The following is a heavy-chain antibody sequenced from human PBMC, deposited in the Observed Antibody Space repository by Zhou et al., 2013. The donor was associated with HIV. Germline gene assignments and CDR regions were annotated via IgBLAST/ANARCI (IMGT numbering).Heavy chain of an antibody. CDR3: AREDDSSGYYSLTYKPGGYFDY. Sequence: QVQLVQSGAEVKKPGASVKVSCKASGYTFTSYYMHWVRQAPGQGLEWMGIINPSGGSTSYAQKFQGRVTMTRDTSTSTVYMELSSLRSEDTAVYYCAREDDSSGYYSLTYKPGGYFDYWGQGTLVTVSS. J-gene: IGHJ4*02. CDR2: INPSGGST. CDR1: GYTFTSYY. D-gene: IGHD3-22*01. V-gene: IGHV1-46*01.